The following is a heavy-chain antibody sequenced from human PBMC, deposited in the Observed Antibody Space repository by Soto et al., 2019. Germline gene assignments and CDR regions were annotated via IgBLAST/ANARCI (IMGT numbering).Heavy chain of an antibody. CDR2: INHSGST. CDR1: GGSFSGYY. D-gene: IGHD6-19*01. J-gene: IGHJ1*01. Sequence: SETLSLTCAVYGGSFSGYYWSWIRQPPGKGLEWIGEINHSGSTNYNPSLKSRVTISVDTSKNQFSLKLSSVTAADTAVYYCARGRRTVGVAGRAAEYFQHWGQGTLVTVSS. CDR3: ARGRRTVGVAGRAAEYFQH. V-gene: IGHV4-34*01.